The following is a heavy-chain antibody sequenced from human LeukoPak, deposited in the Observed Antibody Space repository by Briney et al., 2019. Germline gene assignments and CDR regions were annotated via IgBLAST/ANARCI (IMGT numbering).Heavy chain of an antibody. J-gene: IGHJ6*02. V-gene: IGHV3-30-3*01. D-gene: IGHD3-9*01. CDR3: ARDGPGYDILTGYSGSYYYGMDV. CDR2: ISYDGSNK. CDR1: GFTFSNYA. Sequence: GGSLRLSCAASGFTFSNYAMHWVRQAPGKGLEWVAVISYDGSNKYYADSVKGRFTISRDNSKNTLYLQMNSLRAEDTAVYYCARDGPGYDILTGYSGSYYYGMDVWGQGTTVTVSS.